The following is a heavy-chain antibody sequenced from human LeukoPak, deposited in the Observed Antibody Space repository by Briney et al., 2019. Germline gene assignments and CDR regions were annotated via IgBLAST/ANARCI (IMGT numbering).Heavy chain of an antibody. Sequence: GGSLRLSCTASGFTFSSYNMYWVRQAPGKGLEWVSSISSGSSYIYYADSVKGRFTISRDNAKNSLYLQMNSLRAEDTAVYYCARGPWGTGTTLYAFDIWGQGTMVTVSS. CDR1: GFTFSSYN. CDR2: ISSGSSYI. V-gene: IGHV3-21*01. CDR3: ARGPWGTGTTLYAFDI. D-gene: IGHD1-1*01. J-gene: IGHJ3*02.